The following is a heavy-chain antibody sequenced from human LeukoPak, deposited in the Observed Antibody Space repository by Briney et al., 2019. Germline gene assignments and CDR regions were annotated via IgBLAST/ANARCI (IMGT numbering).Heavy chain of an antibody. D-gene: IGHD2-21*02. CDR2: INPSIGDA. CDR1: GYTLTDYF. J-gene: IGHJ5*01. Sequence: GASVKVSCKASGYTLTDYFIHWVRQAPGQGLGWMGWINPSIGDASYAQKFQDRVTMTRDRSINTAYMELSRLTSGDTAVYYCARMALDGGDSIGFDSWGQGTLVTVSS. V-gene: IGHV1-2*02. CDR3: ARMALDGGDSIGFDS.